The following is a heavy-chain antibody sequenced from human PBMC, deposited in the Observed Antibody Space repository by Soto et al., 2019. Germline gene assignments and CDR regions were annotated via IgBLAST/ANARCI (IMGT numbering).Heavy chain of an antibody. Sequence: SETLSLTCAVYGGSFSGYYWSWIRQPPGKGLEWIGEINHSGSTNYNPSLKSRVTISVDTSKNQFSLKLSSVTAADTAVYYCARPGYSSGWYRVYFDYWGQGTLVTVSS. D-gene: IGHD6-19*01. CDR2: INHSGST. V-gene: IGHV4-34*01. J-gene: IGHJ4*02. CDR1: GGSFSGYY. CDR3: ARPGYSSGWYRVYFDY.